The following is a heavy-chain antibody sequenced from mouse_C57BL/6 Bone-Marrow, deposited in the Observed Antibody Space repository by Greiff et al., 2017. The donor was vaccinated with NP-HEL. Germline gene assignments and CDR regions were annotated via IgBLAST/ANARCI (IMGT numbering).Heavy chain of an antibody. D-gene: IGHD1-1*01. J-gene: IGHJ1*03. Sequence: EVMLVESGGGLVKPGGSLKLSCAASGFTFSDYGMHWVRQAPEKGLEWVAYISSGSSTIYYADTVKGRFTISRDNAKNTLFLLMTSLRSEDTAIYYCAYYYSSRNYWYFDVWGTGTTVTVSS. CDR1: GFTFSDYG. CDR2: ISSGSSTI. V-gene: IGHV5-17*01. CDR3: AYYYSSRNYWYFDV.